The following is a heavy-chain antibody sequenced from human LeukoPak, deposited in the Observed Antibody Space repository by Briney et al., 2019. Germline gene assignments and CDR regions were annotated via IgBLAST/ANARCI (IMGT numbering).Heavy chain of an antibody. J-gene: IGHJ4*02. D-gene: IGHD5-24*01. V-gene: IGHV1-18*01. Sequence: ASVKVSCKASGYTFTSYGISWVRQAPGQGLEWMGWISAYNGNTNYAQKLQGRVTMTTDTSTSTAYMELRSLRSDDTAVYYCARLGWKDGYNYFGYWGQGTLVTVSS. CDR3: ARLGWKDGYNYFGY. CDR2: ISAYNGNT. CDR1: GYTFTSYG.